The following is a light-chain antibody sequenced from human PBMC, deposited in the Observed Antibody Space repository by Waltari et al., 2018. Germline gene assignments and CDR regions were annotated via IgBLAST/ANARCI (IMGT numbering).Light chain of an antibody. CDR3: AAWDDSLNGRWE. V-gene: IGLV1-44*01. CDR1: SSNIGNNV. Sequence: QSVLPQPPSASGTPGQAVTIYCSGSSSNIGNNVVNWYRPVPGTTPNLRIYRNGQRPSGGPYRFSCSKSGTSASLAISGLRSEDEVDYFCAAWDDSLNGRWEFGGGTKLTVL. J-gene: IGLJ2*01. CDR2: RNG.